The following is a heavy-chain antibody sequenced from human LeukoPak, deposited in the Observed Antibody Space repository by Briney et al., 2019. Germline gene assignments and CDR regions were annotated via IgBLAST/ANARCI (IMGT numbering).Heavy chain of an antibody. V-gene: IGHV4-30-2*01. D-gene: IGHD6-13*01. CDR1: GDSISSGFYY. CDR2: IYHSGST. J-gene: IGHJ4*02. CDR3: ARGGWTSSWSNFDY. Sequence: SQTLSLTCTVSGDSISSGFYYWSWIRQPPGKGLEWIGYIYHSGSTYYNPSLKSRVTISVDGSKNQFSLKLSSVTAADTALYYCARGGWTSSWSNFDYWGQGTLVTVSS.